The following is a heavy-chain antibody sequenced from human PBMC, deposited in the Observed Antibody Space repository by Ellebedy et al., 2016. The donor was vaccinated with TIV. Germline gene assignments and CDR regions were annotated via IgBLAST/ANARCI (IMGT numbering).Heavy chain of an antibody. CDR2: IDWDDDK. D-gene: IGHD6-6*01. CDR3: AWIGADESGSSWAFDY. CDR1: GFSVSTSGRS. Sequence: SGPTLVXPTQTLTLTCTVSGFSVSTSGRSVSWIRQSPGKALEWLARIDWDDDKYYNTSLQTRLTISKDTSKNQVFLTMTNMDPVDTGTYYCAWIGADESGSSWAFDYWGQGTLVTVSS. J-gene: IGHJ4*02. V-gene: IGHV2-70*11.